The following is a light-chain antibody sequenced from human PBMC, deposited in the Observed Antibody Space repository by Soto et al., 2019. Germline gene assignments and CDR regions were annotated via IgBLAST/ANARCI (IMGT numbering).Light chain of an antibody. CDR2: AAS. J-gene: IGKJ2*01. CDR3: QQCYSTSYT. CDR1: QSISNY. Sequence: QMTQSLSSLSASVGDRVTITCRASQSISNYLNWYQQIPGEAPKLLIYAASSLQSGVPSRFSGSGSGTDFTLTISSLQPEDFATYYCQQCYSTSYTFGQGTKLEI. V-gene: IGKV1-39*01.